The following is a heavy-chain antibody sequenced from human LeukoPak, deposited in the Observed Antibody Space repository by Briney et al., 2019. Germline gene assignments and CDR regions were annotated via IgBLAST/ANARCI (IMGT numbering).Heavy chain of an antibody. Sequence: GGSLRLSCAAPGFTFSSYAMSWVRQAPGKGLEWVSAISGSGGSTYYADSVKGRFTISRDNSKNTLYLQMNSLRAEDTAVYYCAKEPECGGDCYNEPIDYWGQGTLVTVSS. J-gene: IGHJ4*02. CDR2: ISGSGGST. V-gene: IGHV3-23*01. CDR3: AKEPECGGDCYNEPIDY. CDR1: GFTFSSYA. D-gene: IGHD2-21*02.